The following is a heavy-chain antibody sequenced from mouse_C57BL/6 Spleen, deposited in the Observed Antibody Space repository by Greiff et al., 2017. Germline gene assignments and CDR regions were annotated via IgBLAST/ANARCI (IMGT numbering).Heavy chain of an antibody. J-gene: IGHJ4*01. CDR2: IWRGGST. Sequence: VKLMESGPGLVQPSQSLSITCTVSGFSLTSYGVHWVRQSPGKGLEWLGVIWRGGSTDYNAAFMSRLSITKDNSKSQVFFKMNSLQADDTAIYYCAKKAITTVVDAYAMDYWGQGTSVTVSS. V-gene: IGHV2-5*01. CDR3: AKKAITTVVDAYAMDY. CDR1: GFSLTSYG. D-gene: IGHD1-1*01.